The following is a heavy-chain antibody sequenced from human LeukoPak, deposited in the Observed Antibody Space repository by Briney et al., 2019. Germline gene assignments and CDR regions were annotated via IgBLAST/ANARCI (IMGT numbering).Heavy chain of an antibody. CDR2: IYYSGST. J-gene: IGHJ4*02. V-gene: IGHV4-59*01. D-gene: IGHD1-26*01. Sequence: PSETLFLTCTVSGGSISSYYWSWIRQPPGKGLEWIGYIYYSGSTNYNPSLKSRVTISVDTSKNQFSLKLSSVTAADTAVYYCAGQWASYFDYWGQGTLVTVSS. CDR1: GGSISSYY. CDR3: AGQWASYFDY.